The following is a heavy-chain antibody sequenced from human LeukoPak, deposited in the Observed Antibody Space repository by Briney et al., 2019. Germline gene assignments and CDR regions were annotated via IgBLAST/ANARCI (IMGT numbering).Heavy chain of an antibody. D-gene: IGHD3-16*01. J-gene: IGHJ5*02. CDR2: IYTSGST. CDR3: ARARDGGRNNWFDP. V-gene: IGHV4-4*07. CDR1: GGSISDYY. Sequence: PSETLSLTCTVSGGSISDYYWSWIRQPAGKGLEWIGRIYTSGSTNYNPSLKSRVTISVDTSKNQFSLKLSSVTAADTAVYYCARARDGGRNNWFDPWGQGTLVTVSS.